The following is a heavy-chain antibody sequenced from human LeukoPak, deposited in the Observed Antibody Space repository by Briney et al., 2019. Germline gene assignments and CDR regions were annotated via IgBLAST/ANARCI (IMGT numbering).Heavy chain of an antibody. J-gene: IGHJ6*03. CDR3: ARERGYCSGGSCYFYYMDV. V-gene: IGHV4-4*07. Sequence: SETLSLTCTVSGGSISSYYWSWIRQPAGKGLEWIGRIYTSGSTNYNPSLKSRVTMSVDTSKNQFSLKLSSVTAADTAVYYCARERGYCSGGSCYFYYMDVWGKGTTVTISS. D-gene: IGHD2-15*01. CDR2: IYTSGST. CDR1: GGSISSYY.